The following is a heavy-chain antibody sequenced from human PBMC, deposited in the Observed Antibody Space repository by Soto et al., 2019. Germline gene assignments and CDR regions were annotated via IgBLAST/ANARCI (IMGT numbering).Heavy chain of an antibody. CDR3: AREITNYYYDSSGYSSYYGMDV. CDR1: GGSISSGGYY. CDR2: IYYSGST. J-gene: IGHJ6*02. D-gene: IGHD3-22*01. V-gene: IGHV4-31*03. Sequence: NHSETLSLTCTVSGGSISSGGYYWIWIRQHPGKGLEWIGYIYYSGSTYYNPSLKSRVTISVDTSKNQFSLKLSSVTAADTAVYYCAREITNYYYDSSGYSSYYGMDVWGQGTTVTVSS.